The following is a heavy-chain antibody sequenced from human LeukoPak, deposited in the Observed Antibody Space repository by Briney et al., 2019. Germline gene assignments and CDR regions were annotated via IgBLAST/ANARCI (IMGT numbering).Heavy chain of an antibody. D-gene: IGHD3-22*01. CDR3: AREAYDSSGYYLHAFDI. J-gene: IGHJ3*02. Sequence: PGGSLRLSCAASGFTFSSYSMNWVRQAPGKGLEWVSSISSSSSYIYYADSVKGRFTISRDNAKNSLYLQMNSLRAEDTAVYYCAREAYDSSGYYLHAFDIWGQGTMVTVSS. CDR2: ISSSSSYI. V-gene: IGHV3-21*04. CDR1: GFTFSSYS.